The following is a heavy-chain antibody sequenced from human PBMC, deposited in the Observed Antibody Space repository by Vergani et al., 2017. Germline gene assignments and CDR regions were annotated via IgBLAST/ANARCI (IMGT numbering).Heavy chain of an antibody. J-gene: IGHJ4*02. Sequence: EVQLLESGGGLVQPGGSLRLSCAASGFTFSSYAMSWVRQAPGKGLEWVSYISSSSTIYYADSVKGRFTLSRDNAKNSLYLQMNSLRAEDTAVYYCARDLERGSSGWYFDYWGQGTLVTVSS. D-gene: IGHD6-19*01. CDR2: ISSSSTI. V-gene: IGHV3-48*01. CDR1: GFTFSSYA. CDR3: ARDLERGSSGWYFDY.